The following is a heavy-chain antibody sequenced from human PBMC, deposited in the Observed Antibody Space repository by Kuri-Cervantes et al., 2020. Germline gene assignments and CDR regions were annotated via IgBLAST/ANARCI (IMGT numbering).Heavy chain of an antibody. V-gene: IGHV1-69*13. CDR1: GGTFSSYA. Sequence: SVKVSCKASGGTFSSYAISWVRQAPGQGLEWMGGITPIFGTANYAQKFQGRVTITADESTSTAYMELSSLRSEDTAVYYCSTDTVTTTGNAFDIWGQGTMVTVSS. CDR3: STDTVTTTGNAFDI. CDR2: ITPIFGTA. D-gene: IGHD4-17*01. J-gene: IGHJ3*02.